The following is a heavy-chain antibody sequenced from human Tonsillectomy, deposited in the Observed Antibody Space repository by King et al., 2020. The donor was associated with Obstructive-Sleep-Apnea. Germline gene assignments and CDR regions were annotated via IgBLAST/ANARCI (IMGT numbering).Heavy chain of an antibody. J-gene: IGHJ5*02. D-gene: IGHD4-17*01. Sequence: VQLVESGGGVVQPGRSLRLSCAASGFTFSSYGMHWVRQAPGKGLEWVAFIRYDGSNKYYVDSVKGRFTISRDNSKNTLYLQMNSLRAEDTAVYYCAKVPAYGDLNWVDPWGQGTLVTVSS. CDR1: GFTFSSYG. CDR3: AKVPAYGDLNWVDP. V-gene: IGHV3-30*02. CDR2: IRYDGSNK.